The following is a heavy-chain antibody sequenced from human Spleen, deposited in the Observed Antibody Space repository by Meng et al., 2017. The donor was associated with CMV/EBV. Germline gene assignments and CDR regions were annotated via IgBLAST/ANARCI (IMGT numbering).Heavy chain of an antibody. V-gene: IGHV1-2*02. D-gene: IGHD6-13*01. Sequence: ASVKVSCKASGYTFTAHYFHWVRQAPGQGLEWMGWIHPHRGDTNYAQQFQGRVTLTRDTSINTGYMELTRLTSDDTAVYYCASWKAAAGYYYGMDVWGQGTTVTVSS. J-gene: IGHJ6*02. CDR3: ASWKAAAGYYYGMDV. CDR1: GYTFTAHY. CDR2: IHPHRGDT.